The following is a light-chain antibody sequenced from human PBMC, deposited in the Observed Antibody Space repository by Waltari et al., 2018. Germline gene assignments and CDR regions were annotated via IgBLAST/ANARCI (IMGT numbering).Light chain of an antibody. CDR1: SSDVGNYNY. CDR2: GVS. V-gene: IGLV2-14*01. CDR3: SSYTGGSTFYV. J-gene: IGLJ1*01. Sequence: QSALTQPAPVSGSPGQSITIPCTGTSSDVGNYNYVPWYQQHPGKVPKLIIYGVSNRPSGVSNRFSGSKSGNTASLTISGLQAEDEADYYCSSYTGGSTFYVFGTGTKVAVL.